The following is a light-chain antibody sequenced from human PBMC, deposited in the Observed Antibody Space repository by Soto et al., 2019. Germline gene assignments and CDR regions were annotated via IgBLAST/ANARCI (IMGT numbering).Light chain of an antibody. J-gene: IGKJ4*01. Sequence: EIVLTQSPGTLSLSPGERVTLSCRASQSVSSNYLAWYQQKPGLAPRLLIYGASSRATGIPDRFSGSGSGTDFTLTISRLEPEDSAVYYCQQYGSSPLTFGGGTKVEIK. CDR2: GAS. V-gene: IGKV3-20*01. CDR1: QSVSSNY. CDR3: QQYGSSPLT.